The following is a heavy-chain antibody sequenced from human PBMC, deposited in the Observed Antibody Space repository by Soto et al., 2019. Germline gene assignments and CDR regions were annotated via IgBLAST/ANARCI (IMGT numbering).Heavy chain of an antibody. CDR3: AKDCSGASCGFDI. CDR1: GYTFTSHG. Sequence: QVQLVQSGAEVKKPGASVKVSCKTSGYTFTSHGISWVRQAPGQGLEWLGWISGYNGNTNYAQKVQGRITLTRDTSTSAAYMELGSLKSDDTAIYYCAKDCSGASCGFDIWGQGTLVTVSS. J-gene: IGHJ4*02. CDR2: ISGYNGNT. V-gene: IGHV1-18*01. D-gene: IGHD2-15*01.